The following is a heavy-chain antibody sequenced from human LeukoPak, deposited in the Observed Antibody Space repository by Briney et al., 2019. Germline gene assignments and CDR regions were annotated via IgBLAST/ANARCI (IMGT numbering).Heavy chain of an antibody. D-gene: IGHD6-19*01. CDR2: ISSSSNYI. V-gene: IGHV3-21*01. Sequence: GGSLRLSCAASGFTFSNCTMNWVRQAPGKGLEWVSSISSSSNYIYYADSVKGRFTISRDNAKNSLYLQMSSLRAEDTALYYCARHAYGSGWYFFDYWGQGTLLGVSS. J-gene: IGHJ4*02. CDR3: ARHAYGSGWYFFDY. CDR1: GFTFSNCT.